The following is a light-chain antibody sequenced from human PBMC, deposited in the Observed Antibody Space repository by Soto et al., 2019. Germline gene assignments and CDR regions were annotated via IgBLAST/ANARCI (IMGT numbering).Light chain of an antibody. J-gene: IGKJ2*01. Sequence: DIKMTQSPSTLSASVGDRVTITCRASQSISSWLAWYQQKPGKAPKLLIYDASSLESGVPSRFSGSGSGTEFTLTISSLQPDDFATYYCQHLVTFGQGTKLEIK. V-gene: IGKV1-5*01. CDR2: DAS. CDR3: QHLVT. CDR1: QSISSW.